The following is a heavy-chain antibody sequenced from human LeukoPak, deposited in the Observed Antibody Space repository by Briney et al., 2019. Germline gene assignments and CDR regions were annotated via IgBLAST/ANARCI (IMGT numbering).Heavy chain of an antibody. CDR1: GGSISSYY. CDR3: ARGGYYGSGNDFRFDP. Sequence: SETLSLTCTVSGGSISSYYWSWIRQPPGKGLEWIGYIYYSGSANYNPSLKSRVTISVETSKNQFSLKLKSVTAADTAVYYCARGGYYGSGNDFRFDPWGQGTLVTVSS. J-gene: IGHJ5*02. D-gene: IGHD3-10*01. V-gene: IGHV4-59*01. CDR2: IYYSGSA.